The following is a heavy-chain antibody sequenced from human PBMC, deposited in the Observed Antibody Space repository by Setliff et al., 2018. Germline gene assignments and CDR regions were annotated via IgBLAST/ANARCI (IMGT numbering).Heavy chain of an antibody. V-gene: IGHV1-69*06. Sequence: SVKVSCKASGGTFGDYGITWVRQAPGQGLGWMGGITLIFDRTKYAQKFQGRVTITADKSTSTAYMELSSLKSEDTAVYYCARAAGSLTSDEYFHHWGQGSLVT. D-gene: IGHD6-25*01. CDR3: ARAAGSLTSDEYFHH. J-gene: IGHJ1*01. CDR2: ITLIFDRT. CDR1: GGTFGDYG.